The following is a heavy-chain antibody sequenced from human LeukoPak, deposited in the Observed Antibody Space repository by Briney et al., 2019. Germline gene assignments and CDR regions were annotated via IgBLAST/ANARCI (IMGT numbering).Heavy chain of an antibody. CDR3: AKVRVVTRRYFDY. Sequence: GSLRLSCAASGFTFSSYAMSWVRQAPGKGLEWVSAISGSGGSTYYADSVKGGFTISRDNSKNTLYLRMNSLRAEDTAVYYCAKVRVVTRRYFDYWGQGTLVTVSS. V-gene: IGHV3-23*01. J-gene: IGHJ4*02. CDR2: ISGSGGST. D-gene: IGHD4-23*01. CDR1: GFTFSSYA.